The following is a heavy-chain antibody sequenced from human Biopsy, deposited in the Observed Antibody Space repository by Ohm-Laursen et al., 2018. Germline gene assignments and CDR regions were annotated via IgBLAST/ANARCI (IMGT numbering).Heavy chain of an antibody. Sequence: QTLSLTCDISGDTVSSNTVAWNWLRQSPSRGLEWLGRTIYRSKRSNDYAVAVKNRITIHPDTSKNQFSLQLNSVPPEDTAIYYCARGRYAAFDIWGQGTKVTTSS. V-gene: IGHV6-1*01. CDR1: GDTVSSNTVA. D-gene: IGHD3-9*01. J-gene: IGHJ3*02. CDR3: ARGRYAAFDI. CDR2: TIYRSKRSN.